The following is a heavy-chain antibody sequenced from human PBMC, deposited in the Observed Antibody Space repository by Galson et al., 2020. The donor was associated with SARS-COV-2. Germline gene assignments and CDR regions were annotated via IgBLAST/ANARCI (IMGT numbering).Heavy chain of an antibody. V-gene: IGHV3-30*04. CDR1: ESTFSRFA. D-gene: IGHD2-2*01. CDR2: IQYDGTSK. CDR3: ARETDDHTSSWFDY. Sequence: GGSLSFSCQALESTFSRFALHWAPQAPGKGLGGLAIIQYDGTSKYNSDSVKGRFTISRDNSKRTLYLQMNSLRPEDTAVYYCARETDDHTSSWFDYWGQGTLVTVSS. J-gene: IGHJ5*01.